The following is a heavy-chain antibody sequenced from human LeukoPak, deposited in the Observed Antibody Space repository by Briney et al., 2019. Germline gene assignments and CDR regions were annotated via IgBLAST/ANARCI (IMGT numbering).Heavy chain of an antibody. V-gene: IGHV1-2*02. D-gene: IGHD6-6*01. Sequence: GASVKVSCKASGYTFTGYYMHWVRQAPGQGLEWMGWINPNSGGTNYAQKFQGRVTMTRDTSTSTAYMELRSLRSDDTAVYYCARDGQLAFYYWGQGTLVTVSS. CDR3: ARDGQLAFYY. CDR2: INPNSGGT. CDR1: GYTFTGYY. J-gene: IGHJ4*02.